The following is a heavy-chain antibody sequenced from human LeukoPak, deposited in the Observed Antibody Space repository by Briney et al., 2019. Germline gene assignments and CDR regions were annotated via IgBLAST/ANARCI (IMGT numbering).Heavy chain of an antibody. Sequence: ASVKVSCKASGYTFTSYYMHWVRQAPGQGLEWMGIINPSGGSTSYAQKFQGRVTMTRDMSTSTVYMELSSLRSEDTAVYYCARGSEWELLGDAFDIWGQGTMVTVSS. CDR2: INPSGGST. CDR1: GYTFTSYY. J-gene: IGHJ3*02. D-gene: IGHD1-26*01. V-gene: IGHV1-46*01. CDR3: ARGSEWELLGDAFDI.